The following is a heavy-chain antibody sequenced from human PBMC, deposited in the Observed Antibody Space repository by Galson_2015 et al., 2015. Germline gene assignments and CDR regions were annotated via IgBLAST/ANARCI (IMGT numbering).Heavy chain of an antibody. J-gene: IGHJ4*02. CDR1: EFTFSSYY. Sequence: SLRLSCAASEFTFSSYYMSWVRQAPGKGLEWVSSISSTTTYICYADSVKGRFTISRDNAKNSLYLQMNSLGAEDTAVYYCARQILDYDFWSGYYPTNFDYWGQGTLVTVSS. V-gene: IGHV3-21*01. D-gene: IGHD3-3*01. CDR3: ARQILDYDFWSGYYPTNFDY. CDR2: ISSTTTYI.